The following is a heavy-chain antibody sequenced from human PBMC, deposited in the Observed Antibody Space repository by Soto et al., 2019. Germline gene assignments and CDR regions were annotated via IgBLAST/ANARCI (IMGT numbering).Heavy chain of an antibody. CDR1: GGSISSSNW. CDR2: IYHSGST. V-gene: IGHV4-4*02. CDR3: ARFGDPWHILDYYYGLDV. D-gene: IGHD3-10*01. Sequence: PSETLSLTCAVSGGSISSSNWWSWVRQPPGKGLEWIGEIYHSGSTNYNPSLKSRVTISVDKSKNQFSLKLSSVTAADTAVYYSARFGDPWHILDYYYGLDVWGQGTTVTVSS. J-gene: IGHJ6*02.